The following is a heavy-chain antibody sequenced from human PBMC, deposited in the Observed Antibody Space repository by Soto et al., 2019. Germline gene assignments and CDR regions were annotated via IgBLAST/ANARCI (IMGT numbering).Heavy chain of an antibody. Sequence: QVQLVQSGAEVKKPGSSVKVSCKASGGTFSSYAISWLRQAPGQGLAWMGGIIPIFGTANYAQKFQGRVMMTADESTSTAYMELSSLRSEDKAVYYCAVYEDIVVVPAANSFSYGMDVWGQGTTVTVSS. V-gene: IGHV1-69*01. CDR2: IIPIFGTA. CDR3: AVYEDIVVVPAANSFSYGMDV. D-gene: IGHD2-2*01. J-gene: IGHJ6*02. CDR1: GGTFSSYA.